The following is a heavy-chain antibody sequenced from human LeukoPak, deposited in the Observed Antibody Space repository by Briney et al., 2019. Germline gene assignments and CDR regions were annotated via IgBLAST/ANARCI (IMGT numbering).Heavy chain of an antibody. Sequence: ASVKVSCKASGYTFTGYYMHWVRQAPGQGLEWMGWINPNSGGTNYAQKFQGRVTMTRDTSISTAYMELSRLRSDDTAVYYCARDLKLWFGEWRDLWFDPWGQGTLVTVSS. V-gene: IGHV1-2*02. CDR3: ARDLKLWFGEWRDLWFDP. D-gene: IGHD3-10*01. J-gene: IGHJ5*02. CDR1: GYTFTGYY. CDR2: INPNSGGT.